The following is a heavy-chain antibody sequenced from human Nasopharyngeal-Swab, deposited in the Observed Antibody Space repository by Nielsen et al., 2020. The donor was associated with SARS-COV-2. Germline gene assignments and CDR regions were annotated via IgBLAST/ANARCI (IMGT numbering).Heavy chain of an antibody. CDR2: IAHDASNE. J-gene: IGHJ4*02. V-gene: IGHV3-30*03. D-gene: IGHD4-17*01. CDR3: ARDAPAHYGAFY. CDR1: GFTFSSFG. Sequence: LKISCAASGFTFSSFGMHWVRQAPGKGLEWVAFIAHDASNEYYGDSVKGRFSISRDSSKNTLYLQMDSLRGEDTAVYYCARDAPAHYGAFYWGRGTWSPSPQ.